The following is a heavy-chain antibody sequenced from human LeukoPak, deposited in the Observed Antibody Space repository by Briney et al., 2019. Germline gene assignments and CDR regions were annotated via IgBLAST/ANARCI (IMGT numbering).Heavy chain of an antibody. CDR1: GFTFSSYA. CDR2: ISGSGGST. Sequence: PGGSLRLSCAASGFTFSSYAMSWVRQAPGKGLEWVSAISGSGGSTYYADSVKGRFTISRDNSKNTLYLQMNSLRAEDTAVYYCARAPVWFGEWFFDYWGQGTLVTVSS. J-gene: IGHJ4*02. D-gene: IGHD3-10*01. V-gene: IGHV3-23*01. CDR3: ARAPVWFGEWFFDY.